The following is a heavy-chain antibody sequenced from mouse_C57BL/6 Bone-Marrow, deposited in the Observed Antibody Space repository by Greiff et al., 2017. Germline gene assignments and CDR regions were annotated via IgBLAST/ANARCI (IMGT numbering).Heavy chain of an antibody. CDR1: GFSLTSYG. CDR3: AKRRGSSYAWVAY. V-gene: IGHV2-3*01. D-gene: IGHD1-1*01. CDR2: IWGDGST. J-gene: IGHJ3*01. Sequence: VHLVESGPGLVAPSQCLSITCTVSGFSLTSYGVSWVRQPPGKGLEWLGVIWGDGSTNYHSALISRLSISKDNSESQVFVKLNRLHTDDTATYYCAKRRGSSYAWVAYWGQGTLVTVSA.